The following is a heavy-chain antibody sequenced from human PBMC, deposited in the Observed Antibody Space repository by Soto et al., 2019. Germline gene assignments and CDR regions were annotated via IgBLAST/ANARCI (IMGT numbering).Heavy chain of an antibody. J-gene: IGHJ4*02. CDR1: GGSFSGYY. CDR2: INHSGST. CDR3: ARTRDNYYDSSGGGYFDY. Sequence: QVQLQQWGAGLLKPSETLSLTCAVYGGSFSGYYWSWIRQPPGKGLEWIGEINHSGSTNYNPSLKSRVTISVDTSKNQFSLKLSSVTAADTAVYYCARTRDNYYDSSGGGYFDYWGQGTLVTGSS. D-gene: IGHD3-22*01. V-gene: IGHV4-34*01.